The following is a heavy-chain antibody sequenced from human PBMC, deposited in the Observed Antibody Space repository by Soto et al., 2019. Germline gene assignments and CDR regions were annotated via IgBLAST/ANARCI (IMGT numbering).Heavy chain of an antibody. CDR3: ARDKSHFVARAFDI. J-gene: IGHJ3*02. D-gene: IGHD2-21*01. Sequence: GGSLRLSCAASGFTFSSYAMHWVRQAPGKGLEWVAVISYDGSNKYYADSVKGRFTISRDNSKNTLYLQMNSLRAEDTAVYYCARDKSHFVARAFDIWGQGTMVTVSS. CDR1: GFTFSSYA. CDR2: ISYDGSNK. V-gene: IGHV3-30-3*01.